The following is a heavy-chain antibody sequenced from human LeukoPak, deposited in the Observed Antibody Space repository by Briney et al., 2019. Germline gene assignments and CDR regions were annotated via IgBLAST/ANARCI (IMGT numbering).Heavy chain of an antibody. CDR1: GGSFGGYY. CDR2: ISNSGNTI. Sequence: LSLTCAVYGGSFGGYYMSWIRQAPGKGLEWVSYISNSGNTIYYADSVKGRFTISRDNAKNSLYLQMNSLRAEDTAVYYCSAGEGYYDSGDYYSAWAFNVWGQGTMVTVSS. J-gene: IGHJ3*01. V-gene: IGHV3-11*04. D-gene: IGHD3-22*01. CDR3: SAGEGYYDSGDYYSAWAFNV.